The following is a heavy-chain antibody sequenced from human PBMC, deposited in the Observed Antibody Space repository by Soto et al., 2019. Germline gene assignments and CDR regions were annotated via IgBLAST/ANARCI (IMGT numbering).Heavy chain of an antibody. D-gene: IGHD4-4*01. CDR3: ARYYSNYVYYYYGMDV. CDR1: GFTFSSYA. Sequence: GGSLRLSCAAAGFTFSSYAMSWVRQAPGKGLEWVSAISGSGGSTYYADSVKGRFTISRDNSKNTLYLQMNSLRAEDTAVYYCARYYSNYVYYYYGMDVWGQGTTVTVSS. J-gene: IGHJ6*02. CDR2: ISGSGGST. V-gene: IGHV3-23*01.